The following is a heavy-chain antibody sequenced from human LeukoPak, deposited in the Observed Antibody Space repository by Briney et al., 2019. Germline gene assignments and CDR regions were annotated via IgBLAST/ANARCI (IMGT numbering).Heavy chain of an antibody. V-gene: IGHV4-30-2*01. J-gene: IGHJ4*02. CDR2: IYHSGST. CDR3: VAKTYDFWSGYHTRDY. CDR1: GGSISSGGYS. Sequence: SETLSLTCAVSGGSISSGGYSWSWIRQPPGKGLEWIGYIYHSGSTYYNPSLKSRVTISVDRSKNQFSLKLSSVTAADTAVYYCVAKTYDFWSGYHTRDYWGQGTLVIVSS. D-gene: IGHD3-3*01.